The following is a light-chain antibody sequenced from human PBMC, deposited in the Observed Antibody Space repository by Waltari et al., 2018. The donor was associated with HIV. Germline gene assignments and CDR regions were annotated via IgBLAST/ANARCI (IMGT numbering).Light chain of an antibody. CDR3: AAWDDSLNAYI. Sequence: QSVLTQPPSASGTPGQRVTISCSGSSSTIGDNVVNWYQQLPGTAPKLLTENNSRRPSGVPDRCSGSRSGTSASLAISGLQSEDEANYYCAAWDDSLNAYIFGTGTKVSVL. CDR2: NNS. V-gene: IGLV1-44*01. J-gene: IGLJ1*01. CDR1: SSTIGDNV.